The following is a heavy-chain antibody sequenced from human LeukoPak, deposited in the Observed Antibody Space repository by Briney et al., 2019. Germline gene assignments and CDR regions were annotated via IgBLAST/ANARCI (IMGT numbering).Heavy chain of an antibody. CDR1: GYTFTSYG. J-gene: IGHJ5*02. D-gene: IGHD3-3*01. Sequence: ASVKVSCKASGYTFTSYGISWVRQAPGQGHEWMGWISAYNGNTNYAQKLQGRVTMTTDTSTSTAYMELRSLRSDDTAVYYCARVSTLDTIFGVVNWFDPWGQGTLVTVSS. CDR2: ISAYNGNT. V-gene: IGHV1-18*01. CDR3: ARVSTLDTIFGVVNWFDP.